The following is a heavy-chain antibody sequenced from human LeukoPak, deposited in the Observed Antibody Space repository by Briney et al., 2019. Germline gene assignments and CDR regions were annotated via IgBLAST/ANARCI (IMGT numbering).Heavy chain of an antibody. CDR3: AKEGWDPYYDFWSGRKYFQH. V-gene: IGHV3-23*01. J-gene: IGHJ1*01. CDR2: ISGSGGST. Sequence: PGGSLRLSCAAFGFTFSSYAMSWVRQAPGKGLEWVSAISGSGGSTYYADSVKGRFTISRDNSKNTLYLQMHSLRAEDTAVYYCAKEGWDPYYDFWSGRKYFQHWGQGTLVTVSS. CDR1: GFTFSSYA. D-gene: IGHD3-3*01.